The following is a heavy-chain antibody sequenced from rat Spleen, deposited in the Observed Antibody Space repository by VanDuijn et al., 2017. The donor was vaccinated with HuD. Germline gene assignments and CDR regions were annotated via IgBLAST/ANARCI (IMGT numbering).Heavy chain of an antibody. V-gene: IGHV5-31*01. J-gene: IGHJ2*01. CDR2: ITHIGGNT. Sequence: EVQVVESGGGLVQPGRSLKLSCVVSGFTFNYYWMTWVRQAPGQGLEWVATITHIGGNTYYPDSVRGRFTISRDDAESTLYLQMNSLRSEDTATYYCTREDWVLDYWGQGVMVTVSS. CDR3: TREDWVLDY. D-gene: IGHD5-1*01. CDR1: GFTFNYYW.